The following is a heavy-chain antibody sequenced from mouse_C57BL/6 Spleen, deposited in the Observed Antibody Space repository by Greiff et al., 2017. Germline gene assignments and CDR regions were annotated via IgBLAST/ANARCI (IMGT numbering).Heavy chain of an antibody. CDR1: GFTFSDYR. CDR2: ISSGSSTI. CDR3: ARGVPFDY. Sequence: EVQLVESGGGLVKPGGSLKLSCAASGFTFSDYRMHWVRQAPEKGLEWVAYISSGSSTIYYADTVKGRFTISRDNAKNTLFLQMTSLRSEDTAMYYCARGVPFDYWGQGTTLTVSS. V-gene: IGHV5-17*01. J-gene: IGHJ2*01.